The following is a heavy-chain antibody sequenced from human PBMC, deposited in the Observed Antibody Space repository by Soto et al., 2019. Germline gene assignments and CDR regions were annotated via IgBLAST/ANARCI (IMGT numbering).Heavy chain of an antibody. D-gene: IGHD6-13*01. J-gene: IGHJ4*02. CDR2: IIPIFGTA. CDR3: ARGSSPGTY. V-gene: IGHV1-69*06. CDR1: GGTFSSYA. Sequence: QVQLVQSGAEVKKPGSSVKVSCKASGGTFSSYAISWVRQAPGQGLEWMGGIIPIFGTANYAQKLQGRVTMTTDTSTSTAYMELRSLRSDDTAVYYCARGSSPGTYWGQGTLVTVSS.